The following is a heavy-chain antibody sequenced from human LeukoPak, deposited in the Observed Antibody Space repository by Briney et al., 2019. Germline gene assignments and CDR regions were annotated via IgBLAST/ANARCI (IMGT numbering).Heavy chain of an antibody. CDR3: ASERSYGMDV. CDR2: ISSSSSYI. V-gene: IGHV3-21*01. CDR1: GFNVGSYS. J-gene: IGHJ6*02. Sequence: GGSLRLACAASGFNVGSYSMNWVRQAPGKELEWFSSISSSSSYIYYADSVKGRFTISRDNAKNSLYLKMSSLRAEDTAVYYCASERSYGMDVWGQETTVTVSS.